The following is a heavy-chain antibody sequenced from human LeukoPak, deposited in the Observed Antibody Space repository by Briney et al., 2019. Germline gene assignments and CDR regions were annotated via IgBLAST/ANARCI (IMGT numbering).Heavy chain of an antibody. CDR3: ARRYALRYFDWFADY. V-gene: IGHV4-34*01. D-gene: IGHD3-9*01. CDR1: GGSFSGYY. CDR2: INHSGST. Sequence: PSETLSLTCAVYGGSFSGYYWSWIRQPPGKGLEWIGEINHSGSTNYNPSLKSRVTISVDTSKNQFSLKLSSVTAADTAVYYCARRYALRYFDWFADYWGQGTLVTVSP. J-gene: IGHJ4*02.